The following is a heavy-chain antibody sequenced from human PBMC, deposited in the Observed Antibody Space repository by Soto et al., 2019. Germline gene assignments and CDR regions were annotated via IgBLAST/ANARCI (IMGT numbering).Heavy chain of an antibody. D-gene: IGHD2-21*02. CDR1: GFIFSDSA. V-gene: IGHV3-73*01. J-gene: IGHJ5*02. CDR2: IRSKDNGYAT. Sequence: GGSLRLSCAVSGFIFSDSAIHWVRQAPGKGLEWVGRIRSKDNGYATGYAASVEGRFTISRDDSKNTAYLQMNSLRTEDTAIYYCNRRAGGDWGVSWGQGSLVTVSS. CDR3: NRRAGGDWGVS.